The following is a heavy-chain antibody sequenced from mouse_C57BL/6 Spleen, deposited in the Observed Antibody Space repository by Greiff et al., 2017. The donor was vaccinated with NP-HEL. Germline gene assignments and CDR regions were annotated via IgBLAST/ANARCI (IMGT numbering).Heavy chain of an antibody. CDR1: GYTFTSYW. V-gene: IGHV1-69*01. Sequence: QVQLQQPGAELVMPGASVKLSCKASGYTFTSYWMHWVKQRPGQGLEWIGEIDPSDSYTNYNQKFKGKSTLTVDKSSSTAYMQLSSLTSEDSAVYYCARKRDGSSGYYFDYWGQGTTLTVSS. CDR2: IDPSDSYT. CDR3: ARKRDGSSGYYFDY. J-gene: IGHJ2*01. D-gene: IGHD1-1*01.